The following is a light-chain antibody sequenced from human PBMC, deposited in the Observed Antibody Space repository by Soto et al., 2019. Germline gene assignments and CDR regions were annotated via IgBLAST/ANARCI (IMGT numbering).Light chain of an antibody. J-gene: IGLJ1*01. CDR2: EVN. Sequence: QSALTQPASVSGSPGQSITISCTGTSSDVGGYNYVSWYQQYPDKAPKLIVYEVNNRPSGVSGRFSGSKSGNTASLTISGLLADDEADYYCSSYTSSTTYVFGTGTKLTVL. V-gene: IGLV2-14*01. CDR1: SSDVGGYNY. CDR3: SSYTSSTTYV.